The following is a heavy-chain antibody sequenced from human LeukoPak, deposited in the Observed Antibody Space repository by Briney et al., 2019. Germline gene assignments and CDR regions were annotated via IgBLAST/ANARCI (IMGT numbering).Heavy chain of an antibody. J-gene: IGHJ1*01. D-gene: IGHD6-13*01. V-gene: IGHV3-21*01. CDR2: ISTSSSYI. CDR3: ARDWPTIAAAGTIPEYFQH. CDR1: GFTFSSYS. Sequence: GGSLRLSCAASGFTFSSYSMNWVRQAPGKGLEWVSSISTSSSYIYYADSVKGRFTISRDNAKNSLYLQMNSLRAEDTAVYYCARDWPTIAAAGTIPEYFQHWGQGTLVTVSS.